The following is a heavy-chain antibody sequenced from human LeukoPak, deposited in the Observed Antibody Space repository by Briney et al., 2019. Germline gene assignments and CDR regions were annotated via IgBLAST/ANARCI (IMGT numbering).Heavy chain of an antibody. CDR3: AKDDAWLRFGE. CDR1: GFTFSSYS. J-gene: IGHJ4*02. V-gene: IGHV3-21*04. Sequence: GGSLRLSCAASGFTFSSYSMNWVRQAPGKWLEWVSSISSSSSYIYYADSVKGRFTISRDNSKNMLYLEVISLTADDTAVYYCAKDDAWLRFGEWSQGTLVTVSS. CDR2: ISSSSSYI. D-gene: IGHD3-10*01.